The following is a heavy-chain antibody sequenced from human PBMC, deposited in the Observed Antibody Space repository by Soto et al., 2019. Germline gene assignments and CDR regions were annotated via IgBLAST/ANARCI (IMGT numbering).Heavy chain of an antibody. CDR1: GFTVSTNY. J-gene: IGHJ5*02. Sequence: VQLVQSGGGLIQPGESLRLSCVASGFTVSTNYMSWVRQAPGMGLEWVSVVYAGVATYYSDSVKGRFTMSRDITKNSVSLQMNSLRAEDTAVYYCAWVPYGWNWFDPWGKGTLVTVSS. V-gene: IGHV3-53*01. D-gene: IGHD4-17*01. CDR3: AWVPYGWNWFDP. CDR2: VYAGVAT.